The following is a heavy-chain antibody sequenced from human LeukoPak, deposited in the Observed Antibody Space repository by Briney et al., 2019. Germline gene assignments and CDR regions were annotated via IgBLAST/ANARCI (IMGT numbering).Heavy chain of an antibody. J-gene: IGHJ6*03. Sequence: GRSLRLSCAASGFTFSSYAMHWVRQAPGKGLEWVAVISYDGSNKYYADSVKGRFTISRDNSKNTLYLQMNSLRAEDTAVYYCARASYRQRDPNYYYYMDVWGKGTTVTISS. CDR1: GFTFSSYA. CDR3: ARASYRQRDPNYYYYMDV. D-gene: IGHD2-2*01. CDR2: ISYDGSNK. V-gene: IGHV3-30*04.